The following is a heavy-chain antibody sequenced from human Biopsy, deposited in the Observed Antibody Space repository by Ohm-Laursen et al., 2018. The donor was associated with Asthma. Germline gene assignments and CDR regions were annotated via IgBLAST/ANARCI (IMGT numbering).Heavy chain of an antibody. J-gene: IGHJ4*02. CDR1: GYSLTDLS. CDR3: ASDFPKDYVRYNFQF. CDR2: HDHEEGGT. Sequence: SVTLSCKISGYSLTDLSMHWVRQAPGQGLEWMGGHDHEEGGTVNARRFQGRVTMTEDTSTDTAYMELSSLSSDDPAVYYCASDFPKDYVRYNFQFWGQGTLVTVSS. V-gene: IGHV1-24*01. D-gene: IGHD3-10*02.